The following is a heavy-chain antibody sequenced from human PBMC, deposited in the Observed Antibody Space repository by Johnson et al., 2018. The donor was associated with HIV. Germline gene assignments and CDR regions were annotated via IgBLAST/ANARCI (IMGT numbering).Heavy chain of an antibody. D-gene: IGHD5-18*01. CDR2: ISWNSGSI. V-gene: IGHV3-9*01. CDR1: GFTFDDYA. CDR3: ARAYSYGAFDI. J-gene: IGHJ3*02. Sequence: VQLVESGGGLVQPGRSLRLSCAASGFTFDDYAMHWVRQAPGKGLVWVSGISWNSGSIDYADSVKGRFTISRDNAKNSLYLQMNSLRAEDTAVYYCARAYSYGAFDIWGQGTMVTVSS.